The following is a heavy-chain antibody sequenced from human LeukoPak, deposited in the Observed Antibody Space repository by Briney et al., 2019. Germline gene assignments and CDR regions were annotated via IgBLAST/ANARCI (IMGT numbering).Heavy chain of an antibody. J-gene: IGHJ4*02. Sequence: GGSLRLSCAASGFTFSSYWMHWVRQAPGKGLVWVSRINSDGSSTSYADSVKGRFTISRDNAKNTLYLQMNSLRAENSAVYYCARDLELVYYDSSGYDYWGQGTLVTVSS. D-gene: IGHD3-22*01. CDR1: GFTFSSYW. V-gene: IGHV3-74*01. CDR3: ARDLELVYYDSSGYDY. CDR2: INSDGSST.